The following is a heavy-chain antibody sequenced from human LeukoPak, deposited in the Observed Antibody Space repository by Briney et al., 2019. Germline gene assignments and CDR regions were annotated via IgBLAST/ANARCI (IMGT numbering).Heavy chain of an antibody. D-gene: IGHD3-10*01. V-gene: IGHV1-2*02. CDR3: ASSRFGELLILDY. CDR1: GYTFTGYY. Sequence: ASVKVSCKASGYTFTGYYMRWVRQAPGQGLEWMGWINPNSGGTNYAQKFQGRVTMTRDTSISTAYMELSRLRSDDTAVYYCASSRFGELLILDYWGQGTLVTVSS. J-gene: IGHJ4*02. CDR2: INPNSGGT.